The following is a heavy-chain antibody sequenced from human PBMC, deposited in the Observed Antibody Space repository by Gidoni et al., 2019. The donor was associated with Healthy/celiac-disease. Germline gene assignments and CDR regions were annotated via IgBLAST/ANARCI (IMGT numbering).Heavy chain of an antibody. CDR2: IWSDGSHK. CDR1: GFTFSSYG. V-gene: IGHV3-33*01. CDR3: ASLNTGKNRDY. D-gene: IGHD2-2*02. J-gene: IGHJ4*02. Sequence: QVQLVESGGGVVQPGRSLRLSCAAWGFTFSSYGRPWVRQVPGKGLEGGAVIWSDGSHKYYADSVKGRFTISSDNSKITLYLQMNSLRAEDTAVYYCASLNTGKNRDYWGQGTLVTVSS.